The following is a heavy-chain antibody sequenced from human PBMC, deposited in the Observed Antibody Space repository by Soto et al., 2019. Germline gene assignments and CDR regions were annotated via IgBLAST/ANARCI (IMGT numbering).Heavy chain of an antibody. V-gene: IGHV3-23*01. J-gene: IGHJ4*02. D-gene: IGHD2-15*01. CDR1: GFTFSSYA. Sequence: GGSLRLSCAASGFTFSSYAMSWVRQAPGKGLEWVSAISGSGGSTYYADSVKGRFTISRDNSKNTLYLQMNSLRAEDTAVYYCAKDLSCSGASCYSIQDYWGQGTLVTVSS. CDR3: AKDLSCSGASCYSIQDY. CDR2: ISGSGGST.